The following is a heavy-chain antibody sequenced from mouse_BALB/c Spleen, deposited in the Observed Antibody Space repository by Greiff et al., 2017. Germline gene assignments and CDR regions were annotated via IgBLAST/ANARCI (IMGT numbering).Heavy chain of an antibody. CDR1: GFTIKDYY. J-gene: IGHJ3*01. CDR2: IVPENGDT. D-gene: IGHD3-1*01. V-gene: IGHV14-4*02. Sequence: EVKLVESGAELVRSGASVKLSCTASGFTIKDYYMHWVKQRPEQGLEWIGWIVPENGDTEYAPKFQGKATMTADTSSNTAYLQLSSLTSEDTAVYYCKAGELGLPFAYWGQGTLVTVSA. CDR3: KAGELGLPFAY.